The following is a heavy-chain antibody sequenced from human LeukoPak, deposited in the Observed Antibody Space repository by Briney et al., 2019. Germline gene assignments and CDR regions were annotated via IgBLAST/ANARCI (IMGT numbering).Heavy chain of an antibody. Sequence: GGSLRLSCAASGFTFSNNAMSWVRQAPGKGLEWVSGISGSAIVTYYADSVQGRFTISRDNSQNTLHLQMNSLRAEDTAVYYCAKAHCGSECLYYYDSWGQGTLVTVSS. CDR3: AKAHCGSECLYYYDS. D-gene: IGHD2-21*01. CDR2: ISGSAIVT. V-gene: IGHV3-23*01. CDR1: GFTFSNNA. J-gene: IGHJ4*02.